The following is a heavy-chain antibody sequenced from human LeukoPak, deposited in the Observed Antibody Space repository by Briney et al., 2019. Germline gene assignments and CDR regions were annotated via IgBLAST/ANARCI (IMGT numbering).Heavy chain of an antibody. V-gene: IGHV3-7*01. J-gene: IGHJ6*03. CDR3: AREDRADIVATIGTLYYYYYMDV. CDR1: GFTFSSYW. CDR2: IKQDGSEK. D-gene: IGHD5-12*01. Sequence: PGGSLRLSCAASGFTFSSYWMSWVRQAPGKGLEWVANIKQDGSEKYYVDSVKGRFTISRDNAKNSLYLQMNSLRAEDTAVYYCAREDRADIVATIGTLYYYYYMDVWGKGTTVTISS.